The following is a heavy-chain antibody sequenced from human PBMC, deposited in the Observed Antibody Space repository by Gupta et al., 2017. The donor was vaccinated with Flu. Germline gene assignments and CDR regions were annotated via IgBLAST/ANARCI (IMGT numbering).Heavy chain of an antibody. CDR2: INHSGST. Sequence: QVQLQQWGAGLLKPSETLSLTCAVYGGSFSGYYWSWIRQPPGKGLEWIGEINHSGSTNYNPSLKSRVTISVDTSKNQFSLKLSSVTAADTAVYYCARGPMYCSGGSCYSTRWTPYYYYGMDVWGQGTTVTVSS. CDR1: GGSFSGYY. J-gene: IGHJ6*02. CDR3: ARGPMYCSGGSCYSTRWTPYYYYGMDV. D-gene: IGHD2-15*01. V-gene: IGHV4-34*01.